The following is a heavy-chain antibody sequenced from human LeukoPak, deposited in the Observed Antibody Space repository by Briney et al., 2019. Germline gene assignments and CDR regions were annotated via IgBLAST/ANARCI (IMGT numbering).Heavy chain of an antibody. CDR1: GYSFTTYW. CDR3: ARAWSLDY. V-gene: IGHV5-51*01. CDR2: ISPTDSDA. D-gene: IGHD2-15*01. Sequence: GESLKISCKGSGYSFTTYWIGWVRQMPGKGLEWVGFISPTDSDATYSPSFQGQVIISADKSISTAYLQWSSLKASDTAMYYCARAWSLDYWGQGTLVTVSS. J-gene: IGHJ4*02.